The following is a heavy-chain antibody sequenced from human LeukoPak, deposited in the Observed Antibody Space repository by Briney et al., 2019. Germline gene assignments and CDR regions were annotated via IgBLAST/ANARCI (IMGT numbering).Heavy chain of an antibody. CDR1: GFTFSSDA. V-gene: IGHV3-23*01. CDR3: AKGPQLYSGYHPDY. Sequence: GGSLRLSCAASGFTFSSDAMTWVRQAPGEGLEWVPTVTGSDDTTYYADSVKGRFTISRDYSKNTVHLQLNNLRAEDTAMYYCAKGPQLYSGYHPDYWGQGTLVTVSS. D-gene: IGHD5-12*01. J-gene: IGHJ4*02. CDR2: VTGSDDTT.